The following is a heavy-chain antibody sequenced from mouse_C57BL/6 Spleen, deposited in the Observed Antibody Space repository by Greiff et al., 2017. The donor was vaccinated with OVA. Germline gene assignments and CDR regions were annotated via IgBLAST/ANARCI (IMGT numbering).Heavy chain of an antibody. CDR3: ASYYDYDDGYYFDY. CDR1: GFSLTSYG. V-gene: IGHV2-2*01. Sequence: VQLQQSGPGLVQPSQSLSITCTVSGFSLTSYGVHWVRQSPGQGLEWLGVIWSGGSPDYYAAFISKLSISKDNSKSQVFFKMNSLQADDTAIYYCASYYDYDDGYYFDYWGQGTTLTVSA. J-gene: IGHJ2*01. CDR2: IWSGGSP. D-gene: IGHD2-4*01.